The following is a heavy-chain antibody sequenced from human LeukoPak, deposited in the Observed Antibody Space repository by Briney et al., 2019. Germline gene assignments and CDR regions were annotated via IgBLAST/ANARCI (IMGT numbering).Heavy chain of an antibody. Sequence: GGSLRLSCAASGFTFSSCAMSWVRQAPGKGLEWVSAISESGDATYYADSVRGRFSISRDNSKNTLYLQMNRLRVDDTAIYYCAKDRDYWGQGTLVTVSS. J-gene: IGHJ4*02. V-gene: IGHV3-23*01. CDR3: AKDRDY. CDR1: GFTFSSCA. CDR2: ISESGDAT.